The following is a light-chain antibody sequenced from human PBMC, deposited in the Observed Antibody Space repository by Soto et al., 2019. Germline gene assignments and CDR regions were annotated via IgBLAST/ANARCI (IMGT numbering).Light chain of an antibody. J-gene: IGKJ1*01. Sequence: DVQLTQSPASLSASVGDRVTITCRASQAIYNYLAWYQQKPGKVPSLLIYAASTLPSGVPSRFSGSGSDTDFTLTISSLQPEDVATYDCQKYNGAPPWTFGQGTKVEIK. CDR3: QKYNGAPPWT. CDR2: AAS. V-gene: IGKV1-27*01. CDR1: QAIYNY.